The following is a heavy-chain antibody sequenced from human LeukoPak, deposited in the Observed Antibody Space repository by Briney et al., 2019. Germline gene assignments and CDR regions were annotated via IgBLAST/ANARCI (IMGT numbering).Heavy chain of an antibody. Sequence: GGSLRLSCAASGFTFSSYGMHWVRQAPGKGLEWVAFIRYVGSNNYYADSVKGRFTIFRDNATNSLYLQMNRHRAEGTALNSCPKEIAKYHGSGSYYYWGQGTLVTVSS. CDR2: IRYVGSNN. D-gene: IGHD3-10*01. CDR3: PKEIAKYHGSGSYYY. J-gene: IGHJ4*02. CDR1: GFTFSSYG. V-gene: IGHV3-30*02.